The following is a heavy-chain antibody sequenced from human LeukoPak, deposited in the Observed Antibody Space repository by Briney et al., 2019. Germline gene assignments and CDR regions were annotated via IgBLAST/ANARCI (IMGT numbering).Heavy chain of an antibody. CDR1: GFTFSSYW. CDR3: ARDQSGGGFNPDY. D-gene: IGHD3-16*01. Sequence: GGSLRLSCAASGFTFSSYWMSWVRQAPGKGLEWVSSISSSSSYIYYADSVKGRFTISRDNAKNSLYLQMNSLRAEDTAVYYCARDQSGGGFNPDYWGQGTLVTVSS. J-gene: IGHJ4*02. V-gene: IGHV3-21*01. CDR2: ISSSSSYI.